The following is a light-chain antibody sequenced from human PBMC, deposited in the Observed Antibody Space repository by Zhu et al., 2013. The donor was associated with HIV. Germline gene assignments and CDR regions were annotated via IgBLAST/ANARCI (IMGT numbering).Light chain of an antibody. CDR2: KVS. J-gene: IGKJ1*01. CDR3: QHYNSFPVA. V-gene: IGKV1-5*03. CDR1: QTLNNW. Sequence: DIQVTQSPSVVSASVGDTITITCRASQTLNNWLAWYQQRPGKAPKLLLYKVSTLQSGVPSRFSGSGYGTEYTLTISSLQADDFATYYCQHYNSFPVAFGQGTKVEIK.